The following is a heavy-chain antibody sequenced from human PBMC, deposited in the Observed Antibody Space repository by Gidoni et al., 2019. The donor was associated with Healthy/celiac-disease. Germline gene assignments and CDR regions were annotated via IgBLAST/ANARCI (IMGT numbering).Heavy chain of an antibody. V-gene: IGHV3-23*01. CDR1: VFTFSSHS. J-gene: IGHJ4*02. Sequence: EVQLLESGGGLVQPVGSLRLSCAASVFTFSSHSMSWVRQAPGKGLEWVSVISGSGGSTYDEDSVKGRFTIYRDNSKNTLYLQMNSLRAEDTAVYYCAKSGGLVVPAALDYWGQGTLVTVSS. CDR2: ISGSGGST. D-gene: IGHD2-2*01. CDR3: AKSGGLVVPAALDY.